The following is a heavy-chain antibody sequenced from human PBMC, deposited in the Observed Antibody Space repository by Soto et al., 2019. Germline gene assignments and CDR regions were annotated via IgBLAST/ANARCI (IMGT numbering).Heavy chain of an antibody. D-gene: IGHD3-22*01. CDR3: ARALRSGFVDY. CDR1: GGTFSSYT. Sequence: QVQLVQSGAEVQKPGSSVKVSCKTSGGTFSSYTISWVRQAPGQGLEWMGRIIPLLGIANYAQKFQGRVTITADKSTNTAYMELSSLRSEDTAVYYCARALRSGFVDYWGQGTRVTVSS. CDR2: IIPLLGIA. V-gene: IGHV1-69*02. J-gene: IGHJ4*02.